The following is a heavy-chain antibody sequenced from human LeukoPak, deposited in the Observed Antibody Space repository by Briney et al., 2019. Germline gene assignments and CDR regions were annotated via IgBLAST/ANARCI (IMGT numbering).Heavy chain of an antibody. D-gene: IGHD6-6*01. Sequence: PGGSLRLSRAASGFTFSRYTMHWFRQPPGKGLEWLSYINTGSTTIYYADSVKGRFTISRDNAKNSLYLQLNSLRAEDTAVYYCARDSSVCAFDVWGQGTMVTVSS. V-gene: IGHV3-48*01. J-gene: IGHJ3*01. CDR2: INTGSTTI. CDR1: GFTFSRYT. CDR3: ARDSSVCAFDV.